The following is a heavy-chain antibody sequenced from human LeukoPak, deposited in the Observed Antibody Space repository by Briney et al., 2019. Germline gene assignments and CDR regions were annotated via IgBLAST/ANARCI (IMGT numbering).Heavy chain of an antibody. Sequence: PLASVTVSCKASGYTFTSYGISWVRQAPGQGLEWMGWISAYNGNTNYAQKLQGRVTITTDTSTSTAYMELRSLRSDDTAVYYCARDSLYTYSSNVDYWGQGTLVTVSS. CDR3: ARDSLYTYSSNVDY. CDR2: ISAYNGNT. J-gene: IGHJ4*02. D-gene: IGHD6-13*01. V-gene: IGHV1-18*01. CDR1: GYTFTSYG.